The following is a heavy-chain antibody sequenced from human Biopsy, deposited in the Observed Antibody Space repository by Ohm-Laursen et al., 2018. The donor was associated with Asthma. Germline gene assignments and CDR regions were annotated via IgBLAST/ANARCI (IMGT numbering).Heavy chain of an antibody. V-gene: IGHV3-53*01. CDR3: ARAYGGSFFSGSFDI. J-gene: IGHJ3*02. D-gene: IGHD4-23*01. Sequence: GTLSLTCAASGFTVSTNGTSWVRQPPGKGLEWVSVIYSGGGAYYADSVQGRVTISRDNSKNTLSLQMNSLRAEDTAVYYCARAYGGSFFSGSFDIWGQGTMVTVSS. CDR1: GFTVSTNG. CDR2: IYSGGGA.